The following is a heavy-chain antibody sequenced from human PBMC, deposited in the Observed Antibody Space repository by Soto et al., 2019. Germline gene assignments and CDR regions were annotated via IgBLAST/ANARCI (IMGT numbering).Heavy chain of an antibody. J-gene: IGHJ6*02. CDR1: GFTFSSYG. CDR3: AKVRRGGYCSSTSCYGYYYYGMDV. D-gene: IGHD2-2*01. CDR2: ISYDGSNK. Sequence: PGGSLRLSCAASGFTFSSYGMHWVRQAPGKGLEWVAVISYDGSNKYYADSVKGRFTISRDNSKNTLYLQMNSLRAEDTAVYYCAKVRRGGYCSSTSCYGYYYYGMDVWGQGTTVTSP. V-gene: IGHV3-30*18.